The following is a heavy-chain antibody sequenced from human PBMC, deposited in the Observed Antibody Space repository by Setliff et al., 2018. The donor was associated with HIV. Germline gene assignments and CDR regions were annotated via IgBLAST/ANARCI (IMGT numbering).Heavy chain of an antibody. CDR3: ARGGRSLAAQTWFHP. D-gene: IGHD6-6*01. CDR1: GGSFSDYY. J-gene: IGHJ5*02. V-gene: IGHV4-34*01. Sequence: SETMSLTCAVYGGSFSDYYWSWIRQPPGKGLEWIGEVNHSGSTNYNPSLKSRVTISVDTSKNQFSLKLSSVTAADTAVYYCARGGRSLAAQTWFHPWGHGTLVTVSS. CDR2: VNHSGST.